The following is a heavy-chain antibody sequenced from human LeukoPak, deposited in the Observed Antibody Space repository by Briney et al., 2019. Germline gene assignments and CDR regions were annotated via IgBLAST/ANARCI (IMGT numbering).Heavy chain of an antibody. J-gene: IGHJ1*01. D-gene: IGHD6-13*01. CDR3: AKDLDGYSSSWYSRAEYFQH. CDR1: GFTFSSYA. Sequence: GGSLRLSCAASGFTFSSYAMSWVRQAPGKGLEWVSAISGSGCSTYYADSVKGRFTISRDNSKNTLYLQMNSLRAEDTAVYYCAKDLDGYSSSWYSRAEYFQHWGQGTLVTVSS. CDR2: ISGSGCST. V-gene: IGHV3-23*01.